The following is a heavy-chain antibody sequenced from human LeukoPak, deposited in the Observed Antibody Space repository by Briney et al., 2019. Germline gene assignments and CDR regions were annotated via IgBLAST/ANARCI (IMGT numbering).Heavy chain of an antibody. Sequence: GGSLRLSCAASGSTFSSYSMNWVRQAPGKGLEWVSSISSSSSYIYYADSVKGRFTISRDNAKNSLYLQMNSLRAEDTAVYYCARYSSGWYARDYFDYWGQGTLVTVSS. CDR2: ISSSSSYI. CDR1: GSTFSSYS. D-gene: IGHD6-19*01. J-gene: IGHJ4*02. CDR3: ARYSSGWYARDYFDY. V-gene: IGHV3-21*01.